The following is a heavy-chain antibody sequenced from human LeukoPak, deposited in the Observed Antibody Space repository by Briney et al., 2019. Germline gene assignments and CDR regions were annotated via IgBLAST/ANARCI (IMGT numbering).Heavy chain of an antibody. CDR1: GFTLSSYA. Sequence: GGSLRLSCVASGFTLSSYAMHWVRQAPGKGLEWVANINQGGSVQYYMDSVKGRFTISRDDAKNSLYVQMNSLRAEDTAVYYCARVEYSGWNLEYWGQGTLVTVSS. CDR3: ARVEYSGWNLEY. J-gene: IGHJ4*02. CDR2: INQGGSVQ. D-gene: IGHD6-19*01. V-gene: IGHV3-7*01.